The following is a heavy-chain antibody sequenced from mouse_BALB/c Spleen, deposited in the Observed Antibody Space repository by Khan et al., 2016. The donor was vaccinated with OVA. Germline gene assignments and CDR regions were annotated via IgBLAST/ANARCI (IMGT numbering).Heavy chain of an antibody. CDR1: GFTFTDYY. J-gene: IGHJ1*01. D-gene: IGHD1-1*01. CDR2: IRNKANGYIT. Sequence: EVELVESGGGLVQPGGSLRLSCATSGFTFTDYYMSWVRQPPGKALEWLGFIRNKANGYITEYSASVKGRFTISRDNSQSIVYLQMNTLRAEDIATYYFARETVVDFYWYFGVWGAGTTVTVSS. CDR3: ARETVVDFYWYFGV. V-gene: IGHV7-3*02.